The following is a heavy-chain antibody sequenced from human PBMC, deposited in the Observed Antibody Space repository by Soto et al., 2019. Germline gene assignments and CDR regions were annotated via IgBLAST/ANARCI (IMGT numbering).Heavy chain of an antibody. J-gene: IGHJ4*02. CDR3: AREGSGTEYYGSGSYYAFDD. V-gene: IGHV4-59*01. CDR1: GGSISSYY. Sequence: TSETLSLTCTVSGGSISSYYWSWIRQPPGKGLEWIGYIYYSGSTNYNPSLKSRVTISVDTSKNQFSLKLSSVTAADTAVYYCAREGSGTEYYGSGSYYAFDDWGQGTLVTVSS. CDR2: IYYSGST. D-gene: IGHD3-10*01.